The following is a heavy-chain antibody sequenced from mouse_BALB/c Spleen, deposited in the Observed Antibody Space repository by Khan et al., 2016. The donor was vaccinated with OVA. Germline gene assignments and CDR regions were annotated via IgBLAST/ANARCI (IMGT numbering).Heavy chain of an antibody. CDR3: ASELRRYYAMDY. Sequence: EVQLQESGPGLVKPSQSLSLTCTVTGYSITSDYAWNWIRQFPGNKLEWVGCISYSGSTKYSQSLKSRISITLDTSKSQFFLQFNSLTAEDTATYYCASELRRYYAMDYWGQGTSVTVSS. D-gene: IGHD4-1*01. CDR1: GYSITSDYA. J-gene: IGHJ4*01. V-gene: IGHV3-2*02. CDR2: ISYSGST.